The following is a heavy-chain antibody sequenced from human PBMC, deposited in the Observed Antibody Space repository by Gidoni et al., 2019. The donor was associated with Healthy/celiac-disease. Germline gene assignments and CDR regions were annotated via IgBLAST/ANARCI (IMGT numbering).Heavy chain of an antibody. D-gene: IGHD6-19*01. V-gene: IGHV4-34*01. CDR2: INHSGST. CDR1: GGSFSGYY. J-gene: IGHJ4*02. CDR3: ARGRVAGTIRYFVY. Sequence: QVQLQQWGAGLLKPSETLSPTCAVYGGSFSGYYWSWIRQPPGKGLEWIGEINHSGSTNYNPSLKSRVTISVDTSKNQFSLKLSSVTAADTAVYYCARGRVAGTIRYFVYWGQGTLVTVSS.